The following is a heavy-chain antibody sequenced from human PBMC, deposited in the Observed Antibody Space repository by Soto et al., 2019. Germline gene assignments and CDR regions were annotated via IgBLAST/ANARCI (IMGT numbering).Heavy chain of an antibody. CDR3: ASTPPYDYGDYGQGLDAFDI. Sequence: VSVKVSCKTSGGTFSSYSISWARQAPGQGLEWMGIIDPSGGSTSYAQKFQGRVTMTRDTSTSTVYMELSSLRSEDTAVYYCASTPPYDYGDYGQGLDAFDIWGQGTMVTVSS. D-gene: IGHD4-17*01. CDR1: GGTFSSYS. CDR2: IDPSGGST. J-gene: IGHJ3*02. V-gene: IGHV1-46*03.